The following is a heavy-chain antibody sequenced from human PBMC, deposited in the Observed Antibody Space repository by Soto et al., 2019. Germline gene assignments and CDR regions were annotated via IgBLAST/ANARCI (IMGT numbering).Heavy chain of an antibody. CDR2: INAGNGNT. D-gene: IGHD4-4*01. V-gene: IGHV1-3*01. J-gene: IGHJ6*02. CDR1: GYTFTSYA. CDR3: ARDLEMTTVTTYGMDV. Sequence: ASVKVSCKASGYTFTSYAMHWVRQAPGQRLEWMGWINAGNGNTKYSQKFQGRVTITRDTSASTAYMELSSLRSEDTAVYYCARDLEMTTVTTYGMDVWGQGNTVTVSS.